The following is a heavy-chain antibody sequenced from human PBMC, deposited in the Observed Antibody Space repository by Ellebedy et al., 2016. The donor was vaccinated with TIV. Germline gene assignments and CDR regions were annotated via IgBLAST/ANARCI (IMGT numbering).Heavy chain of an antibody. J-gene: IGHJ5*02. D-gene: IGHD4-17*01. CDR1: GFSFRSYW. CDR2: IYQDGSVQ. V-gene: IGHV3-7*01. Sequence: PGGSLRLSCAASGFSFRSYWMSWARQAPGKGLEWVANIYQDGSVQYYLDSVKGRFTISRDNAINSLFLQMNSLRAGDTAVYYCARRGSYGDYAVQVNSWFDRWGRGTLVTVSS. CDR3: ARRGSYGDYAVQVNSWFDR.